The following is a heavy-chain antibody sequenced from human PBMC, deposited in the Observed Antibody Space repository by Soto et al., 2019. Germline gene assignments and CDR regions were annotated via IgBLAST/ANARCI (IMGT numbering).Heavy chain of an antibody. J-gene: IGHJ4*02. V-gene: IGHV1-8*02. CDR2: MNPYKGDT. CDR3: ARNKRVTGDFGY. D-gene: IGHD7-27*01. Sequence: QVQLVQSGAEVKKPGASVTVSCKSSGYTFTTYDVNWMRQATGQGPVWLGWMNPYKGDTGYAQKFQRRVTVTRDTSMNTAYLELSSLTYEDTAVYYCARNKRVTGDFGYWGQGTLVTVSS. CDR1: GYTFTTYD.